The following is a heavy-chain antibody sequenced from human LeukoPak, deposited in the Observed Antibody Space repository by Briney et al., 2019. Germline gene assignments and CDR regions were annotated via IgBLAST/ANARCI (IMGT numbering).Heavy chain of an antibody. J-gene: IGHJ6*02. Sequence: ASVKVSCKASGGTFSSYAISWVRQAPGQGLEWMGGIIPIFGTANYAQKFQGRVTITADESTSTAYMELSSLRSEDTAVYCCARINPPYYYYGMDVWGQGTTVTVSS. V-gene: IGHV1-69*13. CDR3: ARINPPYYYYGMDV. CDR1: GGTFSSYA. CDR2: IIPIFGTA.